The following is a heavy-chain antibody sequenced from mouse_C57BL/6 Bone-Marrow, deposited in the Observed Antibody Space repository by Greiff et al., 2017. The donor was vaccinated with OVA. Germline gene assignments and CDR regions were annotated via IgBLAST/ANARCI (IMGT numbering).Heavy chain of an antibody. Sequence: QVQLKESGPGLVQPSQSLSITCTVSGFSLTSYGVHWVRQSPGKGLEWLGVIWRGGSTYYNAAFMSRLSITKDNSKIQVFFKMNSLQADDTAIYYGAKNTLLRRGAYFDYWGQGTTLTVSS. V-gene: IGHV2-5*01. CDR1: GFSLTSYG. D-gene: IGHD2-4*01. CDR3: AKNTLLRRGAYFDY. J-gene: IGHJ2*01. CDR2: IWRGGST.